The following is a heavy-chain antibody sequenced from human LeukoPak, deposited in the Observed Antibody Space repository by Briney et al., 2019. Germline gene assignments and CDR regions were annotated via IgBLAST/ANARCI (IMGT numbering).Heavy chain of an antibody. Sequence: SETLSLTCIVSGDSSNTYYWSWIRQPPGKGLEWIGSIGYSGSTYYNPSLKSRVTIFVDTSKNQFSLKLSSVTAADTAVYYCASKQWDYYYMDVWGKGTTVTVSS. D-gene: IGHD6-19*01. CDR2: IGYSGST. V-gene: IGHV4-59*05. CDR3: ASKQWDYYYMDV. CDR1: GDSSNTYY. J-gene: IGHJ6*03.